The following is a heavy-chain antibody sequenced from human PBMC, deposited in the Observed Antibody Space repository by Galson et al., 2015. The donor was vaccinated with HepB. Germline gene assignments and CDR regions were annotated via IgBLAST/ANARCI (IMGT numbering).Heavy chain of an antibody. Sequence: ETLSLTCTVSGGSISSSSYYWGWIRQPPGKGLEWIGSIYYSGSTYYNPSLKSRVTISVDTSKNQFSLKLSSVTAADTAVYYCARPVQYYYDSSGSDAFDIWGQGTMVTVSS. CDR1: GGSISSSSYY. D-gene: IGHD3-22*01. J-gene: IGHJ3*02. CDR3: ARPVQYYYDSSGSDAFDI. V-gene: IGHV4-39*01. CDR2: IYYSGST.